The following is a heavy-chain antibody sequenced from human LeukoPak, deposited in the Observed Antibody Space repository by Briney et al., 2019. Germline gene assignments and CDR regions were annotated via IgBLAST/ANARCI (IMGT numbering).Heavy chain of an antibody. CDR1: GGSINSYY. CDR3: ARGIGSWYYFDY. V-gene: IGHV4-4*07. CDR2: IYTSGST. Sequence: SETLSLTCTVSGGSINSYYWSWIRQPAGKGLEWIGRIYTSGSTNYNPSLKSRVTMSVDASKDRFSLKLSSVTAADTAVYYCARGIGSWYYFDYWGQGTLVTVSS. J-gene: IGHJ4*02. D-gene: IGHD6-13*01.